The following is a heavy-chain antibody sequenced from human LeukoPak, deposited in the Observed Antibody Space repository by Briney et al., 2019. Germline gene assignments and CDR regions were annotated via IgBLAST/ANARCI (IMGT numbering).Heavy chain of an antibody. D-gene: IGHD3-3*01. V-gene: IGHV3-23*01. CDR2: ISGSGGTT. J-gene: IGHJ4*02. CDR1: GFSFRSYA. Sequence: PGGSLRLSCAASGFSFRSYAMSWVRQAPGMGLEWVSAISGSGGTTDYADSVKGRFTISRDNSKNTLYLQMNSLRAEDTAVYYCATAAVADFFDYWGQGTLVTVSS. CDR3: ATAAVADFFDY.